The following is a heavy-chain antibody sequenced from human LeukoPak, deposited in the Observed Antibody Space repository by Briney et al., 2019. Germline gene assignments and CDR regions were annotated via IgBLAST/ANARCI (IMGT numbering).Heavy chain of an antibody. D-gene: IGHD3-22*01. Sequence: SETLSLTCTVSGGSISSYYWSWIRQPPGKGLEWIGYIYYSGSTNYNPSLKSRVTISVDTSKNQFSLKLSSVTAADTAVYYCAGGYDSSGYYYGYFDYWGQGTLVTVSS. CDR3: AGGYDSSGYYYGYFDY. J-gene: IGHJ4*02. CDR2: IYYSGST. CDR1: GGSISSYY. V-gene: IGHV4-59*01.